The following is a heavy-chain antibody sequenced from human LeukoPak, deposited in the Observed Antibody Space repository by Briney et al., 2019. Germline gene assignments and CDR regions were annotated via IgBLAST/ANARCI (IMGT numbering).Heavy chain of an antibody. V-gene: IGHV3-30*18. CDR3: AKVRGLYGRGFYAMDV. J-gene: IGHJ6*04. CDR2: ISYDGNPK. D-gene: IGHD2-8*01. CDR1: GFTFSDFG. Sequence: GGSLRLSCTASGFTFSDFGIHWVRQAPGKGLDWVAGISYDGNPKYYADPVRGRFIISRDNSNNTLYLQLNSLRPDDTAVYYCAKVRGLYGRGFYAMDVWGKGTTVTVSS.